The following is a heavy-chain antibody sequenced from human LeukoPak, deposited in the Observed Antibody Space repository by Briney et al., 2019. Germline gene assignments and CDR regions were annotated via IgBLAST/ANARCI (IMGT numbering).Heavy chain of an antibody. Sequence: PGGSLRLSCAASGFTFSSYSMNWVRQAPGKGLEWVSSISSSSSYIYYADSVKGRFTISRDNSKNTLYLQMNSLRAEDTAVYYCAKDLTVYSSSLGAFDYWGQGTLVTVSS. CDR2: ISSSSSYI. CDR3: AKDLTVYSSSLGAFDY. J-gene: IGHJ4*02. CDR1: GFTFSSYS. D-gene: IGHD6-6*01. V-gene: IGHV3-21*01.